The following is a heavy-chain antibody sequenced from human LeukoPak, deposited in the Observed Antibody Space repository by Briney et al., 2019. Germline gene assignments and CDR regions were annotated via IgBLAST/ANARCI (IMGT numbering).Heavy chain of an antibody. D-gene: IGHD3-10*01. CDR2: INAGNGNT. CDR3: AREGHASGNYFNGWFDP. V-gene: IGHV1-3*01. J-gene: IGHJ5*02. CDR1: GYIFTNYA. Sequence: ASVEVSCKASGYIFTNYAIHWVRQAPGQRLEWMGWINAGNGNTKYSQKFQGRVSITRDTSANTVYMELSSLRSEDTAVYYCAREGHASGNYFNGWFDPWGQGTLVTVSS.